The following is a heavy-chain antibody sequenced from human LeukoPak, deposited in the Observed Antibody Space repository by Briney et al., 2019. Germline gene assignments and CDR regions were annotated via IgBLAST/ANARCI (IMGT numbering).Heavy chain of an antibody. CDR3: AREGGDYGNYDDAFDI. V-gene: IGHV3-48*03. J-gene: IGHJ3*02. CDR1: GFTFSSYE. CDR2: ISSSGSSI. Sequence: PGGSLRLSCAASGFTFSSYEMNWVRQAPGKGLEWVSYISSSGSSIYYADSVKGRFTISRDNSKNTVYLQMNGLRAEDTAVYYCAREGGDYGNYDDAFDIWGQGTMVTVSS. D-gene: IGHD4-11*01.